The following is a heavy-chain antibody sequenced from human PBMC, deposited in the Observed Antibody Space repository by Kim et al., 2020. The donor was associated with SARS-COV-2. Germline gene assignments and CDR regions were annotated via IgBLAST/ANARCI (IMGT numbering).Heavy chain of an antibody. Sequence: DSVKGRFTISRDNAKNSLYLQMNSLRAEDTAVYYCARELLAAAGNNWFDPWGQGTLVTVSS. D-gene: IGHD6-13*01. V-gene: IGHV3-7*01. J-gene: IGHJ5*02. CDR3: ARELLAAAGNNWFDP.